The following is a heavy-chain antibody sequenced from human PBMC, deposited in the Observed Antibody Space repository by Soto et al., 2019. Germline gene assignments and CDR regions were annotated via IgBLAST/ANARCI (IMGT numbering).Heavy chain of an antibody. Sequence: QITLKESGPTLVKPTQTLTLTCTFSGFSLSTSGVGVGWIRQPPGKALEWLALIYWDDDKRYSPSLKSRLTITKDTSKNQVVLTMTIMDPVDTATYYCALHKYYYGSSGYYSGAEYFQHWGQGTLVTVSS. J-gene: IGHJ1*01. V-gene: IGHV2-5*02. CDR2: IYWDDDK. D-gene: IGHD3-22*01. CDR1: GFSLSTSGVG. CDR3: ALHKYYYGSSGYYSGAEYFQH.